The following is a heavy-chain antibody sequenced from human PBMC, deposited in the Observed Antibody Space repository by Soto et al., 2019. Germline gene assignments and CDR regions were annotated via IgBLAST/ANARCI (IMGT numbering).Heavy chain of an antibody. CDR2: ISGSGGST. CDR1: GFTFSSYA. D-gene: IGHD3-9*01. Sequence: PGGSLRLSCAASGFTFSSYAMSWVRQAPGKGLEWVSAISGSGGSTYYADSVKGRFTISRDNSKNTLYLQMNSLRAEDTAVYYCAKATYYDILTGYATDYWGQGTLVTVSS. CDR3: AKATYYDILTGYATDY. V-gene: IGHV3-23*01. J-gene: IGHJ4*02.